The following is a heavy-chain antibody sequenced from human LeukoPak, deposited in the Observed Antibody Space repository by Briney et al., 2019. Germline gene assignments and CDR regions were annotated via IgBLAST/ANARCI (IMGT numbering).Heavy chain of an antibody. CDR3: AKKGRRSGSYGGWYFDL. Sequence: GGSLRLSCAASGFTFSSYAMSWVRQAPGKGLEWVSSISGSGGRTHYADSVKGRFTISRDNSKNTLYLQMNSLRAEDTAVYYCAKKGRRSGSYGGWYFDLWGRGTLVTVSS. CDR1: GFTFSSYA. D-gene: IGHD1-26*01. V-gene: IGHV3-23*01. CDR2: ISGSGGRT. J-gene: IGHJ2*01.